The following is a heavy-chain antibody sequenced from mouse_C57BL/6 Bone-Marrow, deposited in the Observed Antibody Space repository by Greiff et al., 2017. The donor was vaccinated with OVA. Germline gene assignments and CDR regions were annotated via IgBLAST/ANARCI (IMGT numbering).Heavy chain of an antibody. CDR1: GFTFSSYG. J-gene: IGHJ2*01. D-gene: IGHD1-1*01. CDR2: ISSGGSYT. V-gene: IGHV5-6*02. Sequence: EVKLMESGGDLVKPGGSLKLSCAASGFTFSSYGMSWVRQTPDKRLEWVATISSGGSYTYYPDSVKGRFPISGDNAKNTLYMQMSSLKSEDTAMYYCARRGAVVAVDDWGQGTTLTVSS. CDR3: ARRGAVVAVDD.